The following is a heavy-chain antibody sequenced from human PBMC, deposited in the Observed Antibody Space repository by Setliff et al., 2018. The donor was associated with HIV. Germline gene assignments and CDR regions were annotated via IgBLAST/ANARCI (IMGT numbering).Heavy chain of an antibody. D-gene: IGHD6-19*01. CDR2: IIPILGVA. CDR3: ALAVAGTGFDY. J-gene: IGHJ4*02. Sequence: ASVKVSCKASRSTFNSHTINWVRQAPGQGLDWMGRIIPILGVANYAQRFQGKVTITADKSTSTAYMELSGLRSEDTAVYYCALAVAGTGFDYWGQGTLVTVSS. CDR1: RSTFNSHT. V-gene: IGHV1-69*02.